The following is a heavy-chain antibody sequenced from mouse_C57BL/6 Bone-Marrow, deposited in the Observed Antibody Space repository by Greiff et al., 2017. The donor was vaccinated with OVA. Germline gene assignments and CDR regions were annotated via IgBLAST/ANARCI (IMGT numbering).Heavy chain of an antibody. Sequence: EVKLMESGAELVWPGASVKLSCTASGFNIKDDYMHWVKQRPEQGLEWIGWIDPENGDTEYASKFQGKATITADTSSNTAYLQLSSLTSEDTAVYYCTTFTTVVEGYFDYWGQGTTLTVSS. V-gene: IGHV14-4*01. CDR2: IDPENGDT. CDR1: GFNIKDDY. CDR3: TTFTTVVEGYFDY. D-gene: IGHD1-1*01. J-gene: IGHJ2*01.